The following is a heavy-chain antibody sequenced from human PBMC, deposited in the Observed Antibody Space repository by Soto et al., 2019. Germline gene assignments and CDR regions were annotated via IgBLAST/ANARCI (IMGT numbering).Heavy chain of an antibody. CDR1: GGSFSGYY. CDR3: ARGRWEVRFDP. J-gene: IGHJ5*02. V-gene: IGHV4-34*01. D-gene: IGHD1-26*01. Sequence: QVQLQQWGAGLLKPSETLSLTCAVYGGSFSGYYWSWIRQSPGKGLEWIGEINHVGSTNYNPSLKSRVTISVDPSKNQFSLKLTSVTAAATAVYFCARGRWEVRFDPRGRGTLVAVSS. CDR2: INHVGST.